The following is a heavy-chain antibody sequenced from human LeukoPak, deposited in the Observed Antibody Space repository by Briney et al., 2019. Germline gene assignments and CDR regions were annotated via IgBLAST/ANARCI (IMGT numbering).Heavy chain of an antibody. CDR2: IYSGGST. J-gene: IGHJ4*02. Sequence: GGSLRLSRAASVFTLSSNYMSGVRQAPGKGLEWVSVIYSGGSTYYADSVKGRFTIPRDNSKNTLYLQMNSLRAEDTAVYYCARITYYYDSSGYLAHDYWGQGTLVTVSS. CDR3: ARITYYYDSSGYLAHDY. CDR1: VFTLSSNY. D-gene: IGHD3-22*01. V-gene: IGHV3-53*01.